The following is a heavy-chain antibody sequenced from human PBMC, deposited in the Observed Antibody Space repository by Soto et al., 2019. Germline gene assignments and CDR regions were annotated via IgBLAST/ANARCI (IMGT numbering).Heavy chain of an antibody. D-gene: IGHD3-3*01. J-gene: IGHJ4*02. V-gene: IGHV1-18*01. CDR2: ISAYNGNT. CDR3: ARGLRFLEWWYFDY. Sequence: ASVKVSCTASGYTFTSYGISWVRQAPGQGLEWMGWISAYNGNTNYAQKLQGRVTMTTDTSTSTAYMELRSLRSDDTAVYYCARGLRFLEWWYFDYWGQGTLVTVSS. CDR1: GYTFTSYG.